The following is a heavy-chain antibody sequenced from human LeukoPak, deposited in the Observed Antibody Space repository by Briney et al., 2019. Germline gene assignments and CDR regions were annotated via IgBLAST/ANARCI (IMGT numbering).Heavy chain of an antibody. D-gene: IGHD5-18*01. CDR2: INHSGTT. Sequence: PSETLSLTCAVYGGSFSGYYWTWIRQPPGKGLEWIGEINHSGTTNFNPSLKSRVTISVDTSKNQFSLKLSSVTAADTAVYYCARASRIQLWSYYFDYWGQGTLVTVSS. V-gene: IGHV4-34*01. J-gene: IGHJ4*02. CDR3: ARASRIQLWSYYFDY. CDR1: GGSFSGYY.